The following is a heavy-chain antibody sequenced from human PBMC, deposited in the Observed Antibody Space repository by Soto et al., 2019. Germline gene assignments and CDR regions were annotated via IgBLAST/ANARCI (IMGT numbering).Heavy chain of an antibody. CDR2: IWYDGSNK. CDR3: ARALEDYSSGWYYALGFDY. J-gene: IGHJ4*02. Sequence: QVQLVESGGGVVQPGRSLRLSCAASGFTFSSYGMHWVRQAPGKGLEWVAVIWYDGSNKYYADSVKGRFTISRDNSKNTLYLQMNSLRAEDTAVYYCARALEDYSSGWYYALGFDYWGQGTLVTVSS. CDR1: GFTFSSYG. V-gene: IGHV3-33*01. D-gene: IGHD6-19*01.